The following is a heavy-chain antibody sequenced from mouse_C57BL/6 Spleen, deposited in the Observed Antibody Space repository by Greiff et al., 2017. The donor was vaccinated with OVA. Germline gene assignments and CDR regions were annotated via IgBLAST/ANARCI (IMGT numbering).Heavy chain of an antibody. CDR2: ISYDGSN. D-gene: IGHD2-5*01. CDR1: GYSITSGYY. Sequence: EVKLQESGPGLVKPSQSLSLTCSVTGYSITSGYYWNWIRQFPGNKLEWMGYISYDGSNNYNPSLKNRISITRDTSKNQFFLKLNSVTTEDTATYYCAREGGYSNYPAWFAYWGQGTLVTVSA. J-gene: IGHJ3*01. CDR3: AREGGYSNYPAWFAY. V-gene: IGHV3-6*01.